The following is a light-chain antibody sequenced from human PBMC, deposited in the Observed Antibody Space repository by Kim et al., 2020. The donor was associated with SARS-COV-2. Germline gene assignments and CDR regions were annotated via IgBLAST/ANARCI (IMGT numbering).Light chain of an antibody. V-gene: IGKV1-8*01. Sequence: AIRMTQSPSSLSAYTGDRVTITCRASQGISSYLAWYQQKPGKAPKLLIYAASTLQSGVPSRFSGSGSGTDFTLTISCLQSEDFATYYCQQYYSYPMYTFGQGTKLEI. CDR2: AAS. CDR3: QQYYSYPMYT. J-gene: IGKJ2*01. CDR1: QGISSY.